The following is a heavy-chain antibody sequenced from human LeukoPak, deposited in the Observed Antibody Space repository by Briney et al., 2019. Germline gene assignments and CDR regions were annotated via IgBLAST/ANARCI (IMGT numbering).Heavy chain of an antibody. Sequence: ASVKVSCKASGYTFTSYDINWVRQATGQGLEWMGWMNPNSGNTGYAQKFQGRVTITRNTSISTAYMELSRLRSDDTAVYYCASSCSNGICPYYYYFYMDVRGKGTTVTVSS. J-gene: IGHJ6*03. CDR3: ASSCSNGICPYYYYFYMDV. V-gene: IGHV1-8*03. CDR1: GYTFTSYD. CDR2: MNPNSGNT. D-gene: IGHD2-8*01.